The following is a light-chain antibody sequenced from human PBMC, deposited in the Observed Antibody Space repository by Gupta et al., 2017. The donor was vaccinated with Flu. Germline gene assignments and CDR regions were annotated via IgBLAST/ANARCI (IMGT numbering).Light chain of an antibody. J-gene: IGKJ1*01. Sequence: DIQMTQSPSSLSASVGDRVTITCRASQSINYFLSWYQHKPGKAPNLLIYAASSLESGVPSRFSGSGSGTDFTRTSSSMQPEDFETYDCQHKGTFGQGTKVEIK. V-gene: IGKV1-39*01. CDR2: AAS. CDR3: QHKGT. CDR1: QSINYF.